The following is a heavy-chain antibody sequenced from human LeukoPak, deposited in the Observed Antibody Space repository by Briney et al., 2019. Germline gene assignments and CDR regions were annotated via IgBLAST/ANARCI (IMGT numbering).Heavy chain of an antibody. CDR3: AKDPTFLDGTEDPFDAFDI. J-gene: IGHJ3*02. CDR1: GFTFSSDA. Sequence: PGGSLRLSCAASGFTFSSDAMSWVRQAPGKGLEWVSAISGSGGSTYYADSVKGRFTISRDNSKNTLYLQMNSLRAEDTAVYYCAKDPTFLDGTEDPFDAFDIWGQGTMVTVSS. D-gene: IGHD5-24*01. CDR2: ISGSGGST. V-gene: IGHV3-23*01.